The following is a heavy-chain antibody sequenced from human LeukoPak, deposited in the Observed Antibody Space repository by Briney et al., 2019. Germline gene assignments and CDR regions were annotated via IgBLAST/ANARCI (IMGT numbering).Heavy chain of an antibody. J-gene: IGHJ4*02. Sequence: GGSLRLSCAASGLTFSSYAMHWVRQAPGKGLEWVAVISYDGSNKYYADSVKGRFTISRDNSKNTLYLQMNSLRAEDTAVYYCARDPKYSGSIGYWGQGTLVTVSS. D-gene: IGHD1-26*01. CDR3: ARDPKYSGSIGY. V-gene: IGHV3-30*04. CDR2: ISYDGSNK. CDR1: GLTFSSYA.